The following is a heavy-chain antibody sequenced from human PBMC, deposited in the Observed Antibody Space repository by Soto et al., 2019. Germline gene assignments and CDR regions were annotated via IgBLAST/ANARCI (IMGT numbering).Heavy chain of an antibody. Sequence: EVQLVESGGGLVQPGRSLRLSCAASGFAFDDYAMHWVRQAPGKGLEWVSGISWNSGSIGYADSVKGRFTISRDNAKNSLYLQMSSLRAEDTAFYYCAKGTWYQLLPGSSFDYWGQGTLVTVSS. CDR2: ISWNSGSI. D-gene: IGHD2-2*01. CDR1: GFAFDDYA. J-gene: IGHJ4*02. V-gene: IGHV3-9*01. CDR3: AKGTWYQLLPGSSFDY.